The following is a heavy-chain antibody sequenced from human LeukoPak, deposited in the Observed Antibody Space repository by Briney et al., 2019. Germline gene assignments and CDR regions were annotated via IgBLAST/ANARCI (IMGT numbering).Heavy chain of an antibody. V-gene: IGHV3-15*01. CDR3: TTDPNWELLDY. J-gene: IGHJ4*02. CDR2: IKSNTDGGAT. D-gene: IGHD1-26*01. Sequence: GGSLRLSCGGSGFTFSHAWMSWVRQAPGKGLEWVGRIKSNTDGGATDYAAPVQGRFTISRDDSKNTLYLQMNSLKTEDTAVYYCTTDPNWELLDYWGQGTLVTVSS. CDR1: GFTFSHAW.